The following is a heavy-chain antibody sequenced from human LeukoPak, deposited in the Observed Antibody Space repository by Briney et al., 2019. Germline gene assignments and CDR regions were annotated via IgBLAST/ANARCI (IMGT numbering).Heavy chain of an antibody. V-gene: IGHV3-53*01. D-gene: IGHD4/OR15-4a*01. Sequence: PGGSLKLSCVASGFSFSNDYMSWVRQAPGKGLEWVSVIYTDGRTFYADSVRGRFSISRDNPKNTLYLQMNSLRVDDTAIYYCSRDRPYGGLNGFDYWGQGTLVTVTS. CDR2: IYTDGRT. CDR1: GFSFSNDY. CDR3: SRDRPYGGLNGFDY. J-gene: IGHJ4*02.